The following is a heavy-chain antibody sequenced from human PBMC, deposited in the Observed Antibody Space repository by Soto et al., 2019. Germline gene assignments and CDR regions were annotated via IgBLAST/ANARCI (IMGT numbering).Heavy chain of an antibody. V-gene: IGHV4-39*01. J-gene: IGHJ4*02. CDR3: ARRIPGAFDY. CDR2: IYYSGST. Sequence: QLQLQESGPGLVKPSETLSLTCTVSGGSISSSSYCWGWIRQPPGKGLEWIGSIYYSGSTYYNPSLKSRVTISVDTSKNQFSLKLSSVTAADTAVCYCARRIPGAFDYWGQGTLVTVSS. CDR1: GGSISSSSYC.